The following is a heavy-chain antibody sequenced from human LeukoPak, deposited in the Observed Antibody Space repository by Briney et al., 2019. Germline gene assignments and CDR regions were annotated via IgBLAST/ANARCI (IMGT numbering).Heavy chain of an antibody. CDR2: IYYSGST. D-gene: IGHD6-19*01. V-gene: IGHV4-59*01. CDR1: GGSISSYY. CDR3: ARYPSSGWYGGWFDP. Sequence: SETLSLTCTVSGGSISSYYWSWIRQPPGKGLEWIGYIYYSGSTNYNPSLKSRVTISVDTSKNQFSLKLSSVTAADTAVYYCARYPSSGWYGGWFDPWGQGTLVTVSS. J-gene: IGHJ5*02.